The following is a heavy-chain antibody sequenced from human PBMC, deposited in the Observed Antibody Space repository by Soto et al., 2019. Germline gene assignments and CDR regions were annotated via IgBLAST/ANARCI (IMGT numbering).Heavy chain of an antibody. J-gene: IGHJ6*02. CDR1: GFTFSSYA. CDR2: ISSSSSYI. CDR3: ARDENCSGGSCLSYYYGMDV. D-gene: IGHD2-15*01. V-gene: IGHV3-21*01. Sequence: EVQLLESGGGLVQPGGSLRLSCAASGFTFSSYAMSWVRQAPGKGLEWVSSISSSSSYIYYADSVKGRFTISRDNAKNSLYLQMNSLRAEDTAVYYCARDENCSGGSCLSYYYGMDVWGQGTTVTVSS.